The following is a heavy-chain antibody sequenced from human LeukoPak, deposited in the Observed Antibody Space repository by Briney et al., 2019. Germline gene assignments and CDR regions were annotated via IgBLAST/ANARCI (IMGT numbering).Heavy chain of an antibody. Sequence: ASVKVSCKTSGDTFTTHGIHWVRQAPGQGLEWMGWINPGSGYTKYSEKFQGRVTFTRDTDATTAYLEVNNLRSEDTAVYYCARDRRSIIWSGVPDNWFDPWGQGTLVTVSS. CDR2: INPGSGYT. J-gene: IGHJ5*02. D-gene: IGHD3-10*01. CDR3: ARDRRSIIWSGVPDNWFDP. V-gene: IGHV1-3*01. CDR1: GDTFTTHG.